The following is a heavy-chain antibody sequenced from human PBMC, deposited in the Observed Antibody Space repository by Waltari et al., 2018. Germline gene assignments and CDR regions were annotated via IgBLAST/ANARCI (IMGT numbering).Heavy chain of an antibody. CDR3: VRVDNNGLEPFDY. Sequence: EVQLVESGGDLVQPGGSLRLSFPPPDSTPINYWIHWVRQAPGKGLVWGSCINGEGSRMTDADSVKGRFTLSRDNAKSTVYLQMSSLRAEDTALYYCVRVDNNGLEPFDYWGQGTLVTVSS. V-gene: IGHV3-74*01. CDR2: INGEGSRM. CDR1: DSTPINYW. J-gene: IGHJ4*02. D-gene: IGHD1-1*01.